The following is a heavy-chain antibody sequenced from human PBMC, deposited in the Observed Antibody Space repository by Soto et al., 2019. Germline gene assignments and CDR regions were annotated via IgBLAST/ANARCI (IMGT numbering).Heavy chain of an antibody. J-gene: IGHJ4*02. V-gene: IGHV4-31*03. CDR2: IYYTGCT. CDR3: ARIEMASIK. CDR1: GASIRSGGYY. Sequence: QVQMQESGPGLVKPSQTLSLTCSVSGASIRSGGYYWSWLRQSPGKGLAWIGHIYYTGCTFYSPSLKSRLTISLDTSKNQFSLDRRSVTAADTAMYYCARIEMASIKWGRGTLVTVAS.